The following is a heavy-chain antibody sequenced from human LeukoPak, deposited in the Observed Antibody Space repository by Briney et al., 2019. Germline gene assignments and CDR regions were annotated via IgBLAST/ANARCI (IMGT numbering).Heavy chain of an antibody. V-gene: IGHV4-30-2*01. Sequence: SETLSLTCTVSGGSISSGGYYWSWIRQPPGKGLEWIGYIYHSGITYYNPSLKSRVTISVDRSKNQFSLKLSSVTAADTAVYYCASADYYDSSGYFHYWGQGTLVTVSS. CDR2: IYHSGIT. D-gene: IGHD3-22*01. J-gene: IGHJ4*02. CDR3: ASADYYDSSGYFHY. CDR1: GGSISSGGYY.